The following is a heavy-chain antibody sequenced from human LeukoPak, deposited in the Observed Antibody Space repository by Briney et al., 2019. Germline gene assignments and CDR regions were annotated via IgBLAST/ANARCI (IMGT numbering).Heavy chain of an antibody. J-gene: IGHJ4*02. V-gene: IGHV3-48*03. CDR1: GFTFSGYE. D-gene: IGHD3-22*01. CDR2: ISSSGSTI. Sequence: GGSLRLSCAASGFTFSGYEMNWVRQAPGKGLEWASYISSSGSTIYYADSVKGRFTISRDNAKNSRYLQMNSLRAEDTAVYYCARDPFNYYDSSGYYQDYFDYWGQGTLVTVSS. CDR3: ARDPFNYYDSSGYYQDYFDY.